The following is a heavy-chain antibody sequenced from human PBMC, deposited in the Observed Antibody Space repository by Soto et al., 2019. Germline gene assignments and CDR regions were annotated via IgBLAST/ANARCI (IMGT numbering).Heavy chain of an antibody. D-gene: IGHD1-1*01. CDR2: IWYDGSNK. CDR3: ARATDDEYFQH. J-gene: IGHJ1*01. CDR1: GFTFSSYG. V-gene: IGHV3-33*01. Sequence: PGGSLRLSCAASGFTFSSYGMHWVRQAPGKGLEWVAVIWYDGSNKYYADSVKGRFTISRDNSKNTLYLQMNSLRAEDTAVYYCARATDDEYFQHWGQGTLVTVSS.